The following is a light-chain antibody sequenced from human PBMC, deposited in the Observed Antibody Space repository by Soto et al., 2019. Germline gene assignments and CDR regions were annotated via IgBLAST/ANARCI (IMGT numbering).Light chain of an antibody. CDR3: QQYGNSPWT. CDR2: ITS. CDR1: QRFGSSN. J-gene: IGKJ1*01. Sequence: IVLTQSPGTLSLSPGARGALYCRASQRFGSSNLAWYQQKSGQAPRLLIYITSSRATGIPDRFSGSGSGTDFALTISRLEPEDFAVYYCQQYGNSPWTFGQGTKVDIK. V-gene: IGKV3-20*01.